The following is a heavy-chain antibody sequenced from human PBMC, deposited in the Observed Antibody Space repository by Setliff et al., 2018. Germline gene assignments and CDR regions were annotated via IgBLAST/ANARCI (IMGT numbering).Heavy chain of an antibody. CDR1: GYTFTGYY. D-gene: IGHD3-10*01. V-gene: IGHV1-2*02. CDR3: ARDYHLPRGNYYGSGSYQGL. CDR2: INPNSGGT. J-gene: IGHJ4*02. Sequence: ASVKVSCKASGYTFTGYYMHWVRQAPGQGLEWMGWINPNSGGTNYAQKFQGRVTMTRDTPISTAYMELSRLRSDDTAVYYCARDYHLPRGNYYGSGSYQGLWGQGTLVTVSS.